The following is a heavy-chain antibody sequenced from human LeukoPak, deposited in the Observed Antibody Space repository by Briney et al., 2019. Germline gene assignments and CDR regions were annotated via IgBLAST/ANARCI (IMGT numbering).Heavy chain of an antibody. J-gene: IGHJ4*02. D-gene: IGHD3-10*01. CDR3: ASLEYYYGSGSYYNCAFDY. CDR1: GGSISSGGYS. CDR2: IYHSGST. V-gene: IGHV4-30-2*01. Sequence: SETLSLTCAVSGGSISSGGYSWGWIPQPPGKGLEWIGYIYHSGSTYYNPSLKSRVTISVDRSKNQLSLKLSSVTAADTAVYYCASLEYYYGSGSYYNCAFDYWGQGTLVTVSS.